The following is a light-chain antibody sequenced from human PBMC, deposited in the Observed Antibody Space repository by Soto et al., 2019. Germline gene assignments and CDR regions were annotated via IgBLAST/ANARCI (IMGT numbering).Light chain of an antibody. CDR3: QQYNSYWT. J-gene: IGKJ1*01. Sequence: AIRMTPSQSSLSASTGDRVAITVRASQGISSYLAWYQQKPGKAPKLLIYDASSLESGVPSRFSGSGSGTEFTLTISSLQPDDFATYYCQQYNSYWTFGQGTKVDIK. CDR2: DAS. CDR1: QGISSY. V-gene: IGKV1-8*01.